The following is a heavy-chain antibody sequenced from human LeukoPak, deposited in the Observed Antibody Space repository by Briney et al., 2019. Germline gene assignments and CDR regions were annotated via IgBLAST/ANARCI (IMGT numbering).Heavy chain of an antibody. CDR1: GGSISGNY. V-gene: IGHV4-4*07. CDR2: VYTSGST. J-gene: IGHJ3*02. Sequence: SETLSLTCSVSGGSISGNYWTWIRQPAGKGLEWLGRVYTSGSTHYNPSLNTRLTMSVDTSKNQFSLKLSPVTAADTAVYYCARLITGTTTALDIWGQGTMVTVSS. D-gene: IGHD1-7*01. CDR3: ARLITGTTTALDI.